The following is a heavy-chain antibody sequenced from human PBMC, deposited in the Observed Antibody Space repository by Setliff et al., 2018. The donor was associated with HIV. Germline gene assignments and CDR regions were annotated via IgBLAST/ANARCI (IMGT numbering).Heavy chain of an antibody. J-gene: IGHJ3*02. CDR1: GITFSRSA. CDR2: ISGSGDDT. D-gene: IGHD6-13*01. Sequence: GGSLRLSCAASGITFSRSAMSWVRQAPGKGLEWVSGISGSGDDTYYADSVKGRFTISRDNSKNTLYLQMNSLRVEDTALYYCAKVLDIATTGRRLGVLDIWGQGTMVTVSS. CDR3: AKVLDIATTGRRLGVLDI. V-gene: IGHV3-23*01.